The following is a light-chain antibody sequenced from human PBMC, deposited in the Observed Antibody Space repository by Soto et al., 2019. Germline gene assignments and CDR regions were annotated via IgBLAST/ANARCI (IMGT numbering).Light chain of an antibody. CDR1: QSISSY. CDR2: AAS. Sequence: DIQMTQAPSSLSASVGDRVTITFRASQSISSYLNWYQQKPGKAPKLLIYAASSLQSGVPSRFSGSGSGTDFTLTISSLQPEDFATYYCQQSYSAPVTFGGGTKVDIK. CDR3: QQSYSAPVT. J-gene: IGKJ4*01. V-gene: IGKV1-39*01.